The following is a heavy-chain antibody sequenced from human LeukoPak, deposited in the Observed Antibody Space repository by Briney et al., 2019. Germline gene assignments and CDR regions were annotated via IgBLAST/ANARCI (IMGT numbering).Heavy chain of an antibody. V-gene: IGHV4-34*01. Sequence: SETLSLTCAVYGGSFSGYYWSWIRQPPGKGLEWIGEINHSGSTNYNPSLKSRVTISVDTSKTQFSLKLSSVTAADTAVYYCARLRPGNYYDSSGFDYWGQGTLVTVSS. D-gene: IGHD3-22*01. CDR1: GGSFSGYY. CDR3: ARLRPGNYYDSSGFDY. J-gene: IGHJ4*02. CDR2: INHSGST.